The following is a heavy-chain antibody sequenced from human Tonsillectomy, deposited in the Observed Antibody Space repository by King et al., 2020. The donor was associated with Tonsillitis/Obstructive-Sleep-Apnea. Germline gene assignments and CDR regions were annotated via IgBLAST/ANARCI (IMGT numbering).Heavy chain of an antibody. V-gene: IGHV5-51*03. D-gene: IGHD3-9*01. CDR2: IYPGDSDT. CDR3: ARTYYDILTGYGGPLDV. J-gene: IGHJ3*01. CDR1: GYSFTSYW. Sequence: VQLVESGAEVKKPGESLKISCKGSGYSFTSYWIGWVRQMPGKGLEWMGIIYPGDSDTRYSPSFQGQVTISADKSISTAYLPWSSLKASDTAMYYCARTYYDILTGYGGPLDVWGQGTMVTVSS.